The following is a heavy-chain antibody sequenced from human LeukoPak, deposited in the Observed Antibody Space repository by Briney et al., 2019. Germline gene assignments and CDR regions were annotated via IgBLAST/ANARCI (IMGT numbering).Heavy chain of an antibody. J-gene: IGHJ4*02. D-gene: IGHD3-10*01. CDR2: ISGSGGST. Sequence: PGGSLRHSCAASGFTFSSYAMSWVRQAPGKGLEWVSAISGSGGSTYYADSVKGRFTISRDNSKNTLYLQMSSLRVEDTALYYCARGLTRWEVFNPTDYWGQGTLVTVSS. V-gene: IGHV3-23*01. CDR1: GFTFSSYA. CDR3: ARGLTRWEVFNPTDY.